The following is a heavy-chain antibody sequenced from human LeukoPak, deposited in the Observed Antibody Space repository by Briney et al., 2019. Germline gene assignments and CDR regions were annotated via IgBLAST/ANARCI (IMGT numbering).Heavy chain of an antibody. J-gene: IGHJ6*02. CDR1: GDSVSSNSAA. CDR2: TYYRSKWYN. CDR3: ARDSGYDFYHYYYGMDV. Sequence: SQTLSLTCAISGDSVSSNSAAWNWIRQSPSRGLEWLGRTYYRSKWYNDYAVSVKSRITINPDTSKNQFSLQLNSVTPEDTAVYYCARDSGYDFYHYYYGMDVWGQGTTVTVSS. V-gene: IGHV6-1*01. D-gene: IGHD5-12*01.